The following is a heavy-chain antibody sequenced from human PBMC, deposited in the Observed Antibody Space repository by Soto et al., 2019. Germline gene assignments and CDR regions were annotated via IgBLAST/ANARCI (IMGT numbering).Heavy chain of an antibody. CDR3: VRDEQFQGFAY. J-gene: IGHJ4*02. Sequence: EGLVWLARIDSDGSRTRYADSVKGRFTISRDNAKNTLYLQMNSLRAEDAAMDYCVRDEQFQGFAYWGKGTLVPVSS. V-gene: IGHV3-74*01. CDR2: IDSDGSRT. D-gene: IGHD4-4*01.